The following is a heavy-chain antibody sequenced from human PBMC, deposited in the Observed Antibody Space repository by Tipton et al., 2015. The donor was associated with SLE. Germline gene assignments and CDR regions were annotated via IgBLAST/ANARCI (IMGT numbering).Heavy chain of an antibody. CDR2: IYYIGST. Sequence: LRLSCSVPGGSTRNSNYYWGWIRQPPGKGPEWIGSIYYIGSTYYKSSLKSRVNISIDTSNNQFFLHLRSVTAADTAVYYCARQRAAGTYWYFDLWGRGTLVTVSS. V-gene: IGHV4-39*07. CDR3: ARQRAAGTYWYFDL. CDR1: GGSTRNSNYY. J-gene: IGHJ2*01. D-gene: IGHD6-13*01.